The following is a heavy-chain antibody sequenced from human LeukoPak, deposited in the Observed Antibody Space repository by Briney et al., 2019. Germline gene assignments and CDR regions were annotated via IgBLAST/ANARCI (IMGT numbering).Heavy chain of an antibody. CDR3: VRDRDSSSWSPYFDY. Sequence: SQTLSLTCTVSDPISGDYWSWIRQPAGKGLEWIGRIYPTVSNNTNPSLKSRVTMSADTSKNQFSLRLSSVTAADTAVYYCVRDRDSSSWSPYFDYWGQGILVTVSS. V-gene: IGHV4-4*07. J-gene: IGHJ4*02. CDR1: DPISGDY. D-gene: IGHD6-13*01. CDR2: IYPTVSN.